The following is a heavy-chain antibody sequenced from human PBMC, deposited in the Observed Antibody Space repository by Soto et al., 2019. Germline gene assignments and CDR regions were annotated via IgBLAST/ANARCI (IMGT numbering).Heavy chain of an antibody. V-gene: IGHV1-46*01. CDR3: AREPVGKKKYYDFWSGSLSDYYYYGMDV. Sequence: XSVKVSCKASVYTFASYYMHWVRQAPGQGLEWMGIINPSGGSTSYAQKFQGRVTMTRDTSTSTVYMELSSLRSEDTAVYYCAREPVGKKKYYDFWSGSLSDYYYYGMDVWGQGTTVTVSS. CDR1: VYTFASYY. J-gene: IGHJ6*02. CDR2: INPSGGST. D-gene: IGHD3-3*01.